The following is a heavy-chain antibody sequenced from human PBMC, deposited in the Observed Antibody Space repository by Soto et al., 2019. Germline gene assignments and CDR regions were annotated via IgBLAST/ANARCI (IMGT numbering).Heavy chain of an antibody. CDR2: IGGTSGST. D-gene: IGHD7-27*01. J-gene: IGHJ2*01. Sequence: EVQLLESGGGLVQPGGSLRLSCAASGFTFSNFVMGWVRQAPGKGLEWVSAIGGTSGSTYYADSVKGRSTISRDNSKDTLSLHMNSLGAEDTALYYCAKRRGDGYFALWGRGTLVTVSS. CDR1: GFTFSNFV. V-gene: IGHV3-23*01. CDR3: AKRRGDGYFAL.